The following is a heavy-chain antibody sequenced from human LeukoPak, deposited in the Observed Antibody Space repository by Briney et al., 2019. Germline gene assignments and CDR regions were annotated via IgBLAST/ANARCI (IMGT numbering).Heavy chain of an antibody. J-gene: IGHJ4*02. CDR1: GGSISSYF. CDR3: ARDTAAGI. Sequence: PSETLSLTCTVSGGSISSYFWSWIRQPPGKGLEWIGNIYYSGSTNYNPSLKSRVTISVDTSKNQFSLKLSSVTAADTAVYYCARDTAAGIWGQGTLVTVSS. D-gene: IGHD6-13*01. CDR2: IYYSGST. V-gene: IGHV4-59*01.